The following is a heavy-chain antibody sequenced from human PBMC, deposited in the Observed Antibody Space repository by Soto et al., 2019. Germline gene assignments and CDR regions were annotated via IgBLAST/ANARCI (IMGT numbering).Heavy chain of an antibody. D-gene: IGHD5-18*01. CDR2: IYYSGST. Sequence: QVQLQESGPGLVKPSQTLSLTCTVSGGSISSGGYYWSWIRQHPGKGLEWIGYIYYSGSTYYNPSLKSRVTISVDTSKDPFSLKLSSVTAADTAVYYCARSGYSYGPNPLLYWGQGTLVTVSS. J-gene: IGHJ4*02. CDR3: ARSGYSYGPNPLLY. V-gene: IGHV4-31*03. CDR1: GGSISSGGYY.